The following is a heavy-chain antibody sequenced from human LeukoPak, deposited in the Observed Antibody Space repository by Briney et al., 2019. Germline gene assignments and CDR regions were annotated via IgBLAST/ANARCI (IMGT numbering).Heavy chain of an antibody. V-gene: IGHV3-30*04. CDR1: GFTFSSYA. Sequence: PGGSLRLSCAASGFTFSSYAMHWVRQAPGKGLEWVAVISYDGSNKYYADSVKGRFTIFRDDSKNPLYLQMNSLRAEDTAVYYWARDVGAYCSSTSCFTKDWGQGTLVTVSS. CDR3: ARDVGAYCSSTSCFTKD. D-gene: IGHD2-2*01. J-gene: IGHJ4*02. CDR2: ISYDGSNK.